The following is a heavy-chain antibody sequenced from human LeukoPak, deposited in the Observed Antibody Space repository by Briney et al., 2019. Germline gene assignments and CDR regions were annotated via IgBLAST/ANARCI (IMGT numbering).Heavy chain of an antibody. V-gene: IGHV1-69*01. CDR3: ARARYDILTGYYQYYFDY. Sequence: SVKVSCKASGGTFSSYAISWVRQAPGQGLEWMGGIIPIFGTANYAQKFQGRVTITADESTNTAYMELSSLRSEDTAVYYCARARYDILTGYYQYYFDYWGQGTLVTVSS. J-gene: IGHJ4*02. CDR1: GGTFSSYA. D-gene: IGHD3-9*01. CDR2: IIPIFGTA.